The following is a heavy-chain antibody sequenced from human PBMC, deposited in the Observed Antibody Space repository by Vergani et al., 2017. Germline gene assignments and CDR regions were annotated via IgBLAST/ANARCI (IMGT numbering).Heavy chain of an antibody. CDR3: AAYCSGGSCYRHNWFDP. CDR2: IVVGSGNT. D-gene: IGHD2-15*01. CDR1: GFTFTSSA. J-gene: IGHJ5*02. Sequence: QMQLVQSGPEVKKPGTSVKVSCKASGFTFTSSAMQWVRQARGQRLEWIGWIVVGSGNTNYAQKFQERVTITRDMSTSTAYMELSSLRSEDTAVYYCAAYCSGGSCYRHNWFDPWGQGTLVTVSS. V-gene: IGHV1-58*02.